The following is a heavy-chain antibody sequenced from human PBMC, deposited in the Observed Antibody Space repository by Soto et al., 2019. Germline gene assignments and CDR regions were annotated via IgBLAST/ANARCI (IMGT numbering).Heavy chain of an antibody. V-gene: IGHV1-8*01. J-gene: IGHJ6*02. CDR2: MNPNSGNT. CDR1: GYPSTSDD. CDR3: AVDFLNTSKYYYYYGMDV. Sequence: GXSVKLSCTASGYPSTSDDINWVRQATGQGLEWMGWMNPNSGNTVYAQKFQGRVTMTRNTSISTAYMELSSLRSEDTAVYYCAVDFLNTSKYYYYYGMDVWGQGTTVTVSS.